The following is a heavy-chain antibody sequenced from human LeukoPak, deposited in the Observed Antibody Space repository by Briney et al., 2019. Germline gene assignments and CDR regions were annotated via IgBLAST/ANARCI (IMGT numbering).Heavy chain of an antibody. Sequence: GGSLRLSCAASGFTFSNYWMHWVRQAPGKGLVWVSRIKSDGSRTDYADSVKGRFTISRDNAKNTLYLQMNSLRVEDTAVYYCARELPFDYWGQGTLVTVSS. J-gene: IGHJ4*01. CDR1: GFTFSNYW. CDR3: ARELPFDY. CDR2: IKSDGSRT. V-gene: IGHV3-74*01.